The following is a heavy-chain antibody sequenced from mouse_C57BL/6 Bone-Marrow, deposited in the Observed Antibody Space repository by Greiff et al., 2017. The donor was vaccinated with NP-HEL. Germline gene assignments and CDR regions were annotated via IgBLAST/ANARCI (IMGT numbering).Heavy chain of an antibody. CDR1: GFTFTDYY. D-gene: IGHD2-4*01. CDR3: ARSIYNDYANNHCYAMEY. J-gene: IGHJ4*01. V-gene: IGHV7-3*01. CDR2: IRNKANGYTT. Sequence: EVQLQESGGGLVQPGGSLSLSCAASGFTFTDYYMSWVRQPPGKALEGLGFIRNKANGYTTEYSVSVKGRFTISRANSQSILYLQMNTLRAEDSATYYCARSIYNDYANNHCYAMEYRGQGTSVTVSS.